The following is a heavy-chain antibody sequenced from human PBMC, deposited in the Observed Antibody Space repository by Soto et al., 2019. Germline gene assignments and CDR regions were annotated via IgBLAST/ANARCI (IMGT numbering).Heavy chain of an antibody. Sequence: QLQLQESGPGLVKPSETLSLTCTVSGGSISSSSYYWGWIRQPPGKGLEWIGSIYYSGSTYYNPSLKSRVTISVDTSKNQFSLKLSSVTAADTAVYYCARHAHIAVAGTRFDYWGQGTLVTVSS. CDR2: IYYSGST. J-gene: IGHJ4*02. CDR1: GGSISSSSYY. V-gene: IGHV4-39*01. CDR3: ARHAHIAVAGTRFDY. D-gene: IGHD6-19*01.